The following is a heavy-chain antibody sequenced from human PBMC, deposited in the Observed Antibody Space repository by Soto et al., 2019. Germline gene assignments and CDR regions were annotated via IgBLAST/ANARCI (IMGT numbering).Heavy chain of an antibody. CDR3: ARVRGNGNVDYFDY. V-gene: IGHV1-8*01. Sequence: QVQLVQSGAEVKKPEAPVKVSCKASGYTFSDHDINWVRQASGQGHEWLGWMNPNSGDTGYAQKFQGRVTMTRETSKRTAYMELRRLRSEDTAVYYCARVRGNGNVDYFDYWCQGTLVTVSS. J-gene: IGHJ4*02. CDR1: GYTFSDHD. D-gene: IGHD1-1*01. CDR2: MNPNSGDT.